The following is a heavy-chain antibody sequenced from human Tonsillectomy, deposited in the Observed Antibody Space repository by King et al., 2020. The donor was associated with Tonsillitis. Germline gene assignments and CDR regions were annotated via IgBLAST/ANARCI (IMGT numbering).Heavy chain of an antibody. CDR2: ISSSSSYI. J-gene: IGHJ4*03. V-gene: IGHV3-21*01. CDR3: ASVVEDDYGDDAGACSYLDY. D-gene: IGHD4-17*01. CDR1: GFTFSSYS. Sequence: VQLVESGGGLVKPGGSLRLSCAASGFTFSSYSMNWVRQAPGKGLEWVSSISSSSSYIYYADSVKGRFTISRDNAKNSLYLQMNSLRAEDTAVYYCASVVEDDYGDDAGACSYLDYWGQETLVTVSS.